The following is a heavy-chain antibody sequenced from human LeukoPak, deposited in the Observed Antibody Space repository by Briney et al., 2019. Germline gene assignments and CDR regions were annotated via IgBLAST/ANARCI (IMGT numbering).Heavy chain of an antibody. CDR3: ARDIAVAGFQDY. Sequence: ASVKVSCKAPGYTFTGYYMHWVRQAPGQGLEWMGRINPNSGGTNYAQKFQGRVTMTRDTSISTAYMELSRLRSDDTAVYYCARDIAVAGFQDYWGQGTLVTVSS. CDR1: GYTFTGYY. J-gene: IGHJ4*02. D-gene: IGHD6-19*01. CDR2: INPNSGGT. V-gene: IGHV1-2*06.